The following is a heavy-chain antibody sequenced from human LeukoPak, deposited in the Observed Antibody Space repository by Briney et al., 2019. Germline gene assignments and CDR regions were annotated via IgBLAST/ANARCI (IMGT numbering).Heavy chain of an antibody. CDR1: GFTFSSYA. Sequence: GGSLRLSCSASGFTFSSYAMYWVRQAPGKGLEYVSGININGDSTFYADSVKGRFTISRDNSKNTPYLQMNSLRTEDTAVYYCARDGYALDTPMVSTVFDCWGQGTLVTVSS. D-gene: IGHD5-18*01. CDR3: ARDGYALDTPMVSTVFDC. V-gene: IGHV3-64*04. J-gene: IGHJ4*02. CDR2: ININGDST.